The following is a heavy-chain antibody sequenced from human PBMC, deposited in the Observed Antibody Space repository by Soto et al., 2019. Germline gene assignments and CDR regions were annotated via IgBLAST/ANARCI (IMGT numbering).Heavy chain of an antibody. J-gene: IGHJ4*02. D-gene: IGHD1-26*01. CDR2: ISGSGDST. CDR3: ARRGSGSYYDY. CDR1: GFTFSSYA. V-gene: IGHV3-23*01. Sequence: EVQLLESGGGLVQPGGSLRLSCAASGFTFSSYAMRWVRQAPGKGLEWVSGISGSGDSTYYADSVKGRFTTSRDNSKNTLYLPMNSRRAEDTAVYYCARRGSGSYYDYWGQGTLVTVSS.